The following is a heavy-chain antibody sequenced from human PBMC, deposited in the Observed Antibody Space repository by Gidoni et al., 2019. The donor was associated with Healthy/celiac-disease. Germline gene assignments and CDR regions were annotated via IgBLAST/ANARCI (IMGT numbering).Heavy chain of an antibody. Sequence: EVQLLESGGGLVQTGGSLRLSCAASGFTFSSYAMRWVRQAPGTGLELVSAISGSVGSTVYADSVKGLFTISRDNSKNTLYLQMNSLRAEDTAVYYCAKDRVSGSYYYAVDYWGQGTLVTVSS. CDR2: ISGSVGST. CDR1: GFTFSSYA. D-gene: IGHD1-26*01. V-gene: IGHV3-23*01. CDR3: AKDRVSGSYYYAVDY. J-gene: IGHJ4*02.